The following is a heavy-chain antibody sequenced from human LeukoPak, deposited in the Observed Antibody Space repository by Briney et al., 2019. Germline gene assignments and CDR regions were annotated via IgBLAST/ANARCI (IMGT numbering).Heavy chain of an antibody. V-gene: IGHV3-23*01. Sequence: PGGSLRLSCAASGFTFSSYAMSWVRQVPGKGLEWVSAISGSGASTYYADSVKGRFTISRDNSKNTLYLQMNSLRAEDTAVYYCAKGRAVEVVAAFNYWGQGTVVTVSS. D-gene: IGHD2-15*01. J-gene: IGHJ4*02. CDR1: GFTFSSYA. CDR2: ISGSGAST. CDR3: AKGRAVEVVAAFNY.